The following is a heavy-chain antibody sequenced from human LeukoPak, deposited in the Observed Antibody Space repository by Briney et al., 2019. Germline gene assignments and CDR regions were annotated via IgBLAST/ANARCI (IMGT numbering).Heavy chain of an antibody. Sequence: ASVKVSCKASGYTFTNNGLSWVRQAPGQGLEWMGWTSVDNGNIKNINYAQNFQGRVTIIADTSTSTAYLELRSLRSDDTAVYYCARRLHSCGCLDYWGQGTQVTVSS. J-gene: IGHJ4*02. CDR2: TSVDNGNIKNI. V-gene: IGHV1-18*01. D-gene: IGHD3-22*01. CDR3: ARRLHSCGCLDY. CDR1: GYTFTNNG.